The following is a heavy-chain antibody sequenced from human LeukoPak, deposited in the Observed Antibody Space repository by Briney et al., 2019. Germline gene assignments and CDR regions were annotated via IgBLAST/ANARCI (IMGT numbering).Heavy chain of an antibody. CDR3: AKDYDFWSGYWFDY. V-gene: IGHV3-23*01. D-gene: IGHD3-3*01. J-gene: IGHJ4*02. Sequence: GGSLRLSCAASGFTFSSYAMSWVRQAPGKGLEWVSAISGSGGSTYYADSVKGRFTISRDNSRNTLYLQMNSLRAEDTAVYYCAKDYDFWSGYWFDYWGQGTLVTVSS. CDR1: GFTFSSYA. CDR2: ISGSGGST.